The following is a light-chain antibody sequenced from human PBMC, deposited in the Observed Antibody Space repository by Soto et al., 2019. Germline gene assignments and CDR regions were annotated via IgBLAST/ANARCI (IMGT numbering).Light chain of an antibody. CDR1: GGFITNNY. V-gene: IGLV6-57*02. J-gene: IGLJ7*01. Sequence: NFMLTQPHSVSGSPGETVTISCTASGGFITNNYVQWYQQRPGSAPTTVIYEDKQRPSWVPDRFSASFDTSSNSASLSISGLKAEDEAAYYSQAYDFDNHVVFGGGTQLTFL. CDR2: EDK. CDR3: QAYDFDNHVV.